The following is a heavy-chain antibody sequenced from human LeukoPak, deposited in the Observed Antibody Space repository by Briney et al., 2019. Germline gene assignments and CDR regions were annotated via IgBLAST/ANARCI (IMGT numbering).Heavy chain of an antibody. CDR3: ARVYCSSTSCSSPNDY. D-gene: IGHD2-2*01. CDR2: INHSGST. V-gene: IGHV4-34*01. J-gene: IGHJ4*02. Sequence: PSETLSLTCAVYGGSFSGYYWSWIRQPPGEGLEWIGEINHSGSTNYNPSLKSRVTISVDTSKNQFSLKLSSVTAADTAVYYCARVYCSSTSCSSPNDYWGQGTLVTVSS. CDR1: GGSFSGYY.